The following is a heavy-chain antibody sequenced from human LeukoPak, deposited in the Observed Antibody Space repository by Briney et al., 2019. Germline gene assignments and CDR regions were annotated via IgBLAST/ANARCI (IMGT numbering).Heavy chain of an antibody. CDR2: IRQDGGDE. V-gene: IGHV3-7*01. CDR3: ASLDTTMIMRGPGCS. Sequence: PGRSLRLSCAASGFTFSSYGMHWVRQAPGKGLEWVANIRQDGGDEYYVDSVKGRFTISRDNAKSSLYLEMNSLRVEDTAVYYCASLDTTMIMRGPGCSWGRGTLVTISS. D-gene: IGHD5-18*01. CDR1: GFTFSSYG. J-gene: IGHJ5*02.